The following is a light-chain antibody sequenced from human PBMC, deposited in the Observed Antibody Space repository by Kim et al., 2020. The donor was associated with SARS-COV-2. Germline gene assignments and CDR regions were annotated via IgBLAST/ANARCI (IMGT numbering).Light chain of an antibody. V-gene: IGLV3-1*01. J-gene: IGLJ3*02. CDR3: QAWDIRTAV. CDR2: QDY. CDR1: LLGDTF. Sequence: SYELTQPPSVSVSPGQTATITCSGDLLGDTFVYWYQQKPGQSPVLLIYQDYRRPSGIPERFSGSSSGNTATLTISGTQTMDEADYFCQAWDIRTAVFGGGTQLTVL.